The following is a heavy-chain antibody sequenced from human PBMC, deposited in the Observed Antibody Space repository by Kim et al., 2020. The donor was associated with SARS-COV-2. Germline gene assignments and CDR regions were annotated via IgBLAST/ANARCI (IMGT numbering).Heavy chain of an antibody. Sequence: ASVKVSCKASGYTFTSYGISWVRQAPGQGLEWMGWISAYNGNTNYAQKLQGRVTMTTDTSTSTAYMELRSLRSDDTAVYYCARWKIRFLERPPRANYYYYMDVWGKGTTVTVSS. J-gene: IGHJ6*03. V-gene: IGHV1-18*01. CDR1: GYTFTSYG. CDR3: ARWKIRFLERPPRANYYYYMDV. CDR2: ISAYNGNT. D-gene: IGHD3-3*01.